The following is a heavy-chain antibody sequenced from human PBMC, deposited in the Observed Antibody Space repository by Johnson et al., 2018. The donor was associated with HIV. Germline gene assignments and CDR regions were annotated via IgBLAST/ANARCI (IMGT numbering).Heavy chain of an antibody. J-gene: IGHJ3*02. CDR2: ISGSGGST. CDR3: AKGPEGAFDI. Sequence: VQLVESGGGLVQPGGSLRLSCAASGFTFSSYAMSWVRQAPGKGLEWVSAISGSGGSTYYADSVKGRFTFSRDNSKNTLYLQMNSRRAEATAGYCGAKGPEGAFDILCQGTMVTVSS. CDR1: GFTFSSYA. D-gene: IGHD1-14*01. V-gene: IGHV3-23*04.